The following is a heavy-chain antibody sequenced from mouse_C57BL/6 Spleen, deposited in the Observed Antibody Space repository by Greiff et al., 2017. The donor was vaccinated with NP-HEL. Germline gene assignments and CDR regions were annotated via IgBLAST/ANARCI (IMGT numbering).Heavy chain of an antibody. D-gene: IGHD5-5*01. V-gene: IGHV1-82*01. Sequence: VQLQQSGPELVKPGASVKISCKASGYAFSSSWMNWVKQRPGKGLEWIGRIYPGDGDTNYNGKFKGKATLTADKSSSTAYMQLSSLTSEDSAVYFCARWDYLYYAMDYWGQGTSVTVSS. CDR1: GYAFSSSW. CDR2: IYPGDGDT. J-gene: IGHJ4*01. CDR3: ARWDYLYYAMDY.